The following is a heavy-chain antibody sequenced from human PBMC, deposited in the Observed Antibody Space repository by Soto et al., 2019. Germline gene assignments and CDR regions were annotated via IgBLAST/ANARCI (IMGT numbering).Heavy chain of an antibody. J-gene: IGHJ4*02. Sequence: QVQLQESGPGLVKPSQTLSLTCTVSGGSISSGDYYWSWIRQPPGQGLEWSGYIYYSGSTYYNPSLKSRVTISVDTSKNQFSLKLSSVTAADTALYYCARAGYSSGWARYYFDYWGQGNLVTVSS. CDR2: IYYSGST. CDR1: GGSISSGDYY. V-gene: IGHV4-30-4*01. CDR3: ARAGYSSGWARYYFDY. D-gene: IGHD6-19*01.